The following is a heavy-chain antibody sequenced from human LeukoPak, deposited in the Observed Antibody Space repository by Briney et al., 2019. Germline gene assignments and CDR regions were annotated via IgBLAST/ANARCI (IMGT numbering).Heavy chain of an antibody. CDR3: ATEPGITMVRGVIDY. D-gene: IGHD3-10*01. CDR2: IIPILGIA. V-gene: IGHV1-69*04. Sequence: ASVKVSCKASGGTFNSYAISWVRQAPGQGLEWMGRIIPILGIANYAQKFQGRVTITADKSTSTAYMELSSLRSEDTAVYYCATEPGITMVRGVIDYWGQGTLVTVSS. CDR1: GGTFNSYA. J-gene: IGHJ4*02.